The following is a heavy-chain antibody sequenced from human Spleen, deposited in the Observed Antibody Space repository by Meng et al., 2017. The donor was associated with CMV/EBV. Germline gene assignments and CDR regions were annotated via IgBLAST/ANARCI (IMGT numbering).Heavy chain of an antibody. Sequence: GGSLRLSCAASGFTFSNYAMTWVRQAPGKGLEWVSSISGSGDSTYYADSVKGRLTISRDNSKHTLYLRMDSLRAEDTAVYYCAKGQFFYESGGYLILDSWGQGALVTVS. CDR2: ISGSGDST. D-gene: IGHD3-22*01. CDR3: AKGQFFYESGGYLILDS. CDR1: GFTFSNYA. J-gene: IGHJ4*02. V-gene: IGHV3-23*01.